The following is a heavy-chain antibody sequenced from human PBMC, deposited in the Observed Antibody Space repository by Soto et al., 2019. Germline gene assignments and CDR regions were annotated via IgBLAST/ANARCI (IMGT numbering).Heavy chain of an antibody. CDR2: ISGSGGST. Sequence: GGSLRLSCAASGFTFSSYAMSWVRQAPGKGLEWVSAISGSGGSTYYADSVKGRFTISRDNSKNTLYLQMNSLRAEDTAVYYCAKVTPGNAIVVVTAILGVDAFDIWGQGTMVTVSS. V-gene: IGHV3-23*01. D-gene: IGHD2-21*02. J-gene: IGHJ3*02. CDR3: AKVTPGNAIVVVTAILGVDAFDI. CDR1: GFTFSSYA.